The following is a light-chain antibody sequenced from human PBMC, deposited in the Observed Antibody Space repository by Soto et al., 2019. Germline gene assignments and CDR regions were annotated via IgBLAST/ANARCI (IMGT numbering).Light chain of an antibody. Sequence: QSVLTQPASVSGSPGQSITISCTGTSSDVGGYNDVSWYQQHPGKAPELIIYEVSNRPAGVSNRFSGSKSGNTASLTISGVQAEDEADYYCSSYTTNSPYVFGTGTKVTVL. CDR3: SSYTTNSPYV. J-gene: IGLJ1*01. CDR1: SSDVGGYND. V-gene: IGLV2-14*01. CDR2: EVS.